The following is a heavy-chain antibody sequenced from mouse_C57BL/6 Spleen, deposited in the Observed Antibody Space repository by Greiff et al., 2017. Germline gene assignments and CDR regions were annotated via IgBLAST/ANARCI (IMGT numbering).Heavy chain of an antibody. CDR2: IDPETGGT. D-gene: IGHD1-1*01. V-gene: IGHV1-15*01. Sequence: VQLQQSGAELVRPGASVTLSCKASGYTFTDYEMHWVKQTPVYGLEWIGAIDPETGGTAYNQKFKGKAILTADKSSSTAYMELRSLTAEDSAVYYCTRRYYGSSPWFAYWGQGTLVTVSA. J-gene: IGHJ3*01. CDR3: TRRYYGSSPWFAY. CDR1: GYTFTDYE.